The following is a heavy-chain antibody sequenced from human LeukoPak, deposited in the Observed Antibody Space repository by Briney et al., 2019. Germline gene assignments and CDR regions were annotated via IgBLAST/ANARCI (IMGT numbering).Heavy chain of an antibody. CDR3: ATYINWVAGDV. Sequence: GGSLRLSCAASGFTFSESWMTWVRQVPGQGLEWVAHINHEGGGIQYVDSVKGRFTISRDDAKGSVYLQMNSLRAEDTAIYHCATYINWVAGDVWGQGTTVIVSS. J-gene: IGHJ6*02. D-gene: IGHD1-1*01. CDR2: INHEGGGI. CDR1: GFTFSESW. V-gene: IGHV3-7*01.